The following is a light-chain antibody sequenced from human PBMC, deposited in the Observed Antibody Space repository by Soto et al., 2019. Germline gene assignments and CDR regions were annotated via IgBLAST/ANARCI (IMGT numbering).Light chain of an antibody. V-gene: IGKV1-5*01. CDR3: QQYNSYPWT. Sequence: DIQMTQSPSTLSASVVDVVKITFRASQSISNRLAWYQQKPGEAPKYLIYDASTLDSGAPSRFSGSGSGTEFTLSISSLQPDDFATYYCQQYNSYPWTFGQGTKGDIK. CDR1: QSISNR. J-gene: IGKJ1*01. CDR2: DAS.